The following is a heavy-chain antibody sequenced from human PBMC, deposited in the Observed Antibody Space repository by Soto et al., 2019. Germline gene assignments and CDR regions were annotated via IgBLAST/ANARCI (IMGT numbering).Heavy chain of an antibody. J-gene: IGHJ6*02. CDR1: GFTLSSYD. CDR3: ARDIRGMDV. CDR2: IGTAGDT. V-gene: IGHV3-13*04. Sequence: EVQLVESGGGWVQPGGSLRLSCAASGFTLSSYDLHWVRQLPGKSLEWVSAIGTAGDTYYLGSVKGRFTISREGAKNTLYLQMNSLRAGDSAVYYCARDIRGMDVWGQGTTVTVSS.